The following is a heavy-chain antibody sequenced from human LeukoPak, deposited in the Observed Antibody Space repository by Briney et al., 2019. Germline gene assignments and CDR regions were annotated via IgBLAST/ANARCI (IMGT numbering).Heavy chain of an antibody. Sequence: SSETLSLTCTVSGGSISSYYWTWIRQPAGKGLEWIGRIYDSGRTNYCPSLKSRVTISLDKSKNQFSLKLNSVTAADTAVYYCAREAAVAWNWFDPWGQGILVTVSS. D-gene: IGHD6-19*01. CDR3: AREAAVAWNWFDP. V-gene: IGHV4-4*07. CDR1: GGSISSYY. J-gene: IGHJ5*02. CDR2: IYDSGRT.